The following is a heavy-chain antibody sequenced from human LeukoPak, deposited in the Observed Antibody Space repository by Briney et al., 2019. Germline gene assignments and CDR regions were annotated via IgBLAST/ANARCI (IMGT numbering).Heavy chain of an antibody. CDR1: GGSINSSSYY. CDR3: ARLTSNWYFDY. V-gene: IGHV4-39*01. J-gene: IGHJ4*02. D-gene: IGHD1-1*01. Sequence: SETLSLTCTVSGGSINSSSYYWGWIRQPPGKGLEWIGSIFYSGNTYDNPSLKSRVTISVDTSKNQFSLKLNSVTAADTAVYYCARLTSNWYFDYWGQGTLVTVSS. CDR2: IFYSGNT.